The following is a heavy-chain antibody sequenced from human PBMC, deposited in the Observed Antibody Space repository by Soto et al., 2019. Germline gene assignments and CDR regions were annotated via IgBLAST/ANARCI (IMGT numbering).Heavy chain of an antibody. D-gene: IGHD3-22*01. CDR1: GGSISSGGYY. V-gene: IGHV4-31*03. J-gene: IGHJ5*02. CDR3: ASGGSSGYSPGWFDP. Sequence: QVQLQESGPGLVKPSQTLSLTCTVSGGSISSGGYYWSWIRQHPGKGLEWIGYIYYSGSTYYNPSLTSRVTITGDTSKNRGALQLISVTAADTAVYYCASGGSSGYSPGWFDPWGQGTLVTVSS. CDR2: IYYSGST.